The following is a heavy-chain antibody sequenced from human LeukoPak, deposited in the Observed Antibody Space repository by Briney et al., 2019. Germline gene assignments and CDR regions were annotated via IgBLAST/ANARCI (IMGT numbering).Heavy chain of an antibody. Sequence: SETLSLTCSVSGGSINSYYWSWIRQSPGKGLEWIAYIYYSGSTNYNPSLKSRLIISLDTSKKQISLKVTSVTAAGTAVYYCAAGYGSGSAYFDYWGQGTLVKVSS. CDR2: IYYSGST. D-gene: IGHD3-10*01. CDR1: GGSINSYY. CDR3: AAGYGSGSAYFDY. J-gene: IGHJ4*02. V-gene: IGHV4-59*03.